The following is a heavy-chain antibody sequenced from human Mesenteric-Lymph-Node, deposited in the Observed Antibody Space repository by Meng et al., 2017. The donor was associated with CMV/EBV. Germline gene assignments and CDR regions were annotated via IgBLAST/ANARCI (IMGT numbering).Heavy chain of an antibody. CDR3: ARRGQV. CDR1: EYTFRYYA. CDR2: ILANGVTT. Sequence: GESLKISCAASEYTFRYYAMDWVRQAPGKGLEWVSAILANGVTTYYADSVKGRFTISRDNSKNTLYLQMNSLRAEDTAVYFCARRGQVWGQGTLVTVS. V-gene: IGHV3-23*01. J-gene: IGHJ4*02.